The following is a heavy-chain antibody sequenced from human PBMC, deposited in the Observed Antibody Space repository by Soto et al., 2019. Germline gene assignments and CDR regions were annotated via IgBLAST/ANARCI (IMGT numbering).Heavy chain of an antibody. V-gene: IGHV5-10-1*01. CDR2: IDPSDSYT. CDR1: GYSFTIYC. Sequence: PGESLKISCKGSGYSFTIYCISLVLQMPGKGLDWMGRIDPSDSYTNYSPSFQGHVTISADKSISTAYLQWSSLKASDTAMYYCARVRDAGNWFDPWGQGTLVTVSS. J-gene: IGHJ5*02. CDR3: ARVRDAGNWFDP.